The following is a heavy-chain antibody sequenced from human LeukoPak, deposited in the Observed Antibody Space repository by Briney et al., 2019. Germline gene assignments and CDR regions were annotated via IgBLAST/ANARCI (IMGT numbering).Heavy chain of an antibody. V-gene: IGHV1-46*01. D-gene: IGHD2-2*01. J-gene: IGHJ4*02. Sequence: GASVKVSCKASGYTFTSYYMHWVRQAPGQGLEWMGIINPSGCCTSYAQKFQGRVTMTRDTSTSTVYMELRSLKPEDTAVYYCARDLGDIVVVPAALRYWGQGPRVTVST. CDR3: ARDLGDIVVVPAALRY. CDR2: INPSGCCT. CDR1: GYTFTSYY.